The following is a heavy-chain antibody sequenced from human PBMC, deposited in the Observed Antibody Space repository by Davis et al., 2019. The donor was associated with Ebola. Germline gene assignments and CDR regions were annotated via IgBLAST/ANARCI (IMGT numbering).Heavy chain of an antibody. CDR1: GFTFSSYG. CDR3: AKVPVLHYDILTGYYDYYYMDV. D-gene: IGHD3-9*01. Sequence: GESLKISCAASGFTFSSYGMHWVRQAPGKGLEWVAFIRYDGSNKYYADSVKGRFTISRDNSKNTLYLQMNSLRAEDTAVYYCAKVPVLHYDILTGYYDYYYMDVWGKGTTVTVSS. CDR2: IRYDGSNK. V-gene: IGHV3-30*02. J-gene: IGHJ6*03.